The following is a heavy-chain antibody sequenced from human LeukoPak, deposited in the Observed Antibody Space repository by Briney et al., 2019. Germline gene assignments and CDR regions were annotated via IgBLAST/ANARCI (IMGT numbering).Heavy chain of an antibody. J-gene: IGHJ5*02. D-gene: IGHD1-26*01. CDR2: INPSGGST. CDR3: ARERGATTGGFLTNWFDP. Sequence: ASVKVSCKASGYTFTSYYMHWVRQAPGQGLEWMGIINPSGGSTSYAQKFQGRVSMTRDTSTSTVYMELSSLRSEDTAVYYCARERGATTGGFLTNWFDPWGQGTLVTVSS. CDR1: GYTFTSYY. V-gene: IGHV1-46*01.